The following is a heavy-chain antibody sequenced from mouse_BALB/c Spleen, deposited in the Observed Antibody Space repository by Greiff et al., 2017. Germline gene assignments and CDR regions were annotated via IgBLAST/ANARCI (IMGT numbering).Heavy chain of an antibody. CDR3: ARSGRDWYFDV. V-gene: IGHV5-17*02. CDR2: ISSGSSTI. J-gene: IGHJ1*01. D-gene: IGHD4-1*01. Sequence: DVMLVESGGGLVQPGGSRKLSCAASGFTFSSFGMHWVRQAPEKGLEWVAYISSGSSTIYYADTVKGRFTISRDNPKNTLFLQMTSLRSEDTAMYYCARSGRDWYFDVWGAGTTVTVSS. CDR1: GFTFSSFG.